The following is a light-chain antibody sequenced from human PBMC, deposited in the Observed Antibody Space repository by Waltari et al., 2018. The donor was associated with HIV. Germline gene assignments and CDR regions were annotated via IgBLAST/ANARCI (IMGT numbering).Light chain of an antibody. CDR3: QQYYGTPLT. V-gene: IGKV4-1*01. CDR1: QSVLYNSNNKNY. J-gene: IGKJ4*01. Sequence: DIVLTQSPDSLAVSLGEMATITCKSSQSVLYNSNNKNYLAWYQRKPGQPPKLLIYWASTRESGVPERLSGSGSRTDFTLTISSLQAEDVAVYYCQQYYGTPLTFGGGTKVEIK. CDR2: WAS.